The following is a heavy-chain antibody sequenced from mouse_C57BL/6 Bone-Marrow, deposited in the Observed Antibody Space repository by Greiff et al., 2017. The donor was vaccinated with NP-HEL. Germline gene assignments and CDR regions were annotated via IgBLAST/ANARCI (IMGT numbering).Heavy chain of an antibody. D-gene: IGHD2-3*01. V-gene: IGHV2-2*01. J-gene: IGHJ3*01. CDR3: ASDGYYVRWFAY. CDR1: GFSLTSYG. Sequence: VKLMESGPGLVQPSQSLSITCTVSGFSLTSYGVHWVRQSPGKGLEWLGVLWSGGSTDYNAAFISRLSISKDNSKSQVFFKMNSLQADDTAIYYCASDGYYVRWFAYWGQGTLVTVSA. CDR2: LWSGGST.